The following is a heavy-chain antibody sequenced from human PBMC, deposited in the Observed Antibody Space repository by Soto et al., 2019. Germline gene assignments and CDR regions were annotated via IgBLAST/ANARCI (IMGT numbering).Heavy chain of an antibody. J-gene: IGHJ5*02. CDR1: GGSISSSNW. CDR3: AATSVIQLWLRWFEP. V-gene: IGHV4-4*02. D-gene: IGHD5-18*01. Sequence: PSETLSLTCAVSGGSISSSNWWSWVRQPPGKELEWIGEIYHSGSTNYNPSLKSRVTISVDKSKNQFSLKLSSVTAADTAVYYCAATSVIQLWLRWFEPWGQGTLVTVS. CDR2: IYHSGST.